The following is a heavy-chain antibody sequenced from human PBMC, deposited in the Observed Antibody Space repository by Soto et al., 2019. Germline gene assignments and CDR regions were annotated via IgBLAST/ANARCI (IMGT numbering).Heavy chain of an antibody. D-gene: IGHD2-8*01. CDR2: INPSGGST. Sequence: QVQLVQSGAEVKKPGASVKVSCKASGYTFTHYYIHWVRQAPGQGLEWMGMINPSGGSTDYAQKFQGRVTMTTDTSTTTVYMELSSLRSDDMAVYYCARPPFPGCINGVCYPCDHWGQGTLVTVSS. CDR3: ARPPFPGCINGVCYPCDH. CDR1: GYTFTHYY. V-gene: IGHV1-46*01. J-gene: IGHJ4*02.